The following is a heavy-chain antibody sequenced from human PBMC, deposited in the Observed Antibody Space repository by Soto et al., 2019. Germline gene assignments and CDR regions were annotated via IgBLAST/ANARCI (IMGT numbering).Heavy chain of an antibody. CDR3: ALDLGSSWYHYNSFAP. V-gene: IGHV3-23*01. J-gene: IGHJ5*02. D-gene: IGHD6-13*01. CDR1: GFTFSGYA. CDR2: IGSGSP. Sequence: EVQLLESGGGLVQPGGSLRLSCAASGFTFSGYAMSWVRQAPGKGLEWVSAIGSGSPFYADSVKGRFTISRDNANSMLDLQMNSLRADATAVYFCALDLGSSWYHYNSFAPGGQGALVTVSS.